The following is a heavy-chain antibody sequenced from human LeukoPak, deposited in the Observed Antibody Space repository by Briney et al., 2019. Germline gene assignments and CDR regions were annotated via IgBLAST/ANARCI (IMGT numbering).Heavy chain of an antibody. CDR3: ARETPHCSGGSCYSHYYGKDV. CDR1: GYTFSSYY. Sequence: GASVKVSCKASGYTFSSYYMHWVRQAPGQGLEWMGIINPSGGSTSYAQKFQGRVTMTRDTSTSTVYMELSSLRSEDTAVYYCARETPHCSGGSCYSHYYGKDVWGQGTTVTGSS. D-gene: IGHD2-15*01. J-gene: IGHJ6*02. CDR2: INPSGGST. V-gene: IGHV1-46*01.